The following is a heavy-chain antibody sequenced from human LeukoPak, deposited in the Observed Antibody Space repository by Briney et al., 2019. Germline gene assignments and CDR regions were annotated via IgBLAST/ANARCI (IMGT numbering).Heavy chain of an antibody. V-gene: IGHV3-21*01. D-gene: IGHD3-10*02. CDR2: ISSTSSNT. CDR1: GFTFSSYG. J-gene: IGHJ6*04. CDR3: AELGITMIGGV. Sequence: GGSLRLSCAASGFTFSSYGMNWVRQAPGKGLEWVSSISSTSSNTYYADSVKGRFTISRDNAKNSLYLQMNSLRAEDTAVYYCAELGITMIGGVWGKGTTVTISS.